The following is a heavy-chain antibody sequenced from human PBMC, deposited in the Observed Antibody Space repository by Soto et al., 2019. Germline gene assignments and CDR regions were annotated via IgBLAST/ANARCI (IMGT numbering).Heavy chain of an antibody. V-gene: IGHV4-39*02. CDR2: IYYSGST. CDR3: AREDTAMVRYFDY. J-gene: IGHJ4*02. Sequence: SETLSLTCTVSGGSISSSSYYWGWIRQPPGKGLEWIGSIYYSGSTYYNPSLKIRVTISVDTSKNQFSLKLSSVTAADTAVYYCAREDTAMVRYFDYWGQGTLVTVSS. CDR1: GGSISSSSYY. D-gene: IGHD5-18*01.